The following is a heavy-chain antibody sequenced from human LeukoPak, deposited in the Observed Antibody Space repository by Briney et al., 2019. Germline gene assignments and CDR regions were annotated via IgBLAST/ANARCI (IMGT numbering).Heavy chain of an antibody. J-gene: IGHJ4*02. V-gene: IGHV3-23*01. D-gene: IGHD3-10*01. Sequence: GGSLRLSCAASGFTFSSYAMSWVRQAPGKGLEWVSAISGSGGSTYYADSVKGRFTISRDNSKNTLYLQMNSLRAEDTAVYYCAKVGLLWFGEFYYFDYWGQGTLVTVSS. CDR2: ISGSGGST. CDR3: AKVGLLWFGEFYYFDY. CDR1: GFTFSSYA.